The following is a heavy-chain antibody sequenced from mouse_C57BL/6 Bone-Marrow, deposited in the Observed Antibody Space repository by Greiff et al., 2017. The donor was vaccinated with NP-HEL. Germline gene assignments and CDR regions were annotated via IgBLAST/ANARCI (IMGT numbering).Heavy chain of an antibody. Sequence: VQLQESGAELVKPGASVKLSCKASGYTFTEYTIHWVKQRSGQGLEWIGWFYPGSGSIKYNEKFKDKATLTADQSSSTVYMELSRLTSEDSAVYFGARHEEGYGSRREYYFDYWGQGTTLTVSS. CDR1: GYTFTEYT. CDR3: ARHEEGYGSRREYYFDY. D-gene: IGHD1-1*01. CDR2: FYPGSGSI. J-gene: IGHJ2*01. V-gene: IGHV1-62-2*01.